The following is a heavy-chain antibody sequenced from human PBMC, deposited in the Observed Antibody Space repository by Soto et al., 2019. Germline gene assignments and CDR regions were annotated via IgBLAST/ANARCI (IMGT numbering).Heavy chain of an antibody. D-gene: IGHD3-3*01. J-gene: IGHJ5*02. CDR2: ISAYNGNT. CDR3: ARLITIFGVVPNWFDP. V-gene: IGHV1-18*01. CDR1: GYTITSYG. Sequence: QVQLVQSGAEVKKPGASVKVSCKASGYTITSYGISWVRQAPGQGLEWMGWISAYNGNTNYAQKLQGRVTMTTDTSTSTAYMELRSLRSDDTAVYYCARLITIFGVVPNWFDPWGQGTLVTVSS.